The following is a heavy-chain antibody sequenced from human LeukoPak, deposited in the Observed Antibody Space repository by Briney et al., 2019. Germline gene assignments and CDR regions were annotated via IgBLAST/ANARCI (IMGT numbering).Heavy chain of an antibody. V-gene: IGHV4-59*01. CDR2: IYYSGST. D-gene: IGHD5-18*01. CDR1: GGSISSYY. CDR3: ARGIRGYSYGLDYYYYYMDV. J-gene: IGHJ6*03. Sequence: SETLSLTCTVSGGSISSYYWSWIRQPPGKGLEWIGYIYYSGSTNYSPSLKSRVTISVDTSKNQFSLKLSSVTAADTAVYYCARGIRGYSYGLDYYYYYMDVWGKGTTVTISS.